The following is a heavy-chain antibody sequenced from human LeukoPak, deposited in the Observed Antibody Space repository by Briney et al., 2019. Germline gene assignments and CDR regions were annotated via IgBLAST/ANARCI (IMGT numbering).Heavy chain of an antibody. Sequence: ASVKVSCKASSYTFTNFGVSWVRQAPGQGLEWVGWISGYNGNTKYAEKFQGRVTMTSDTSTSTAYMELRSLRSDDTAVYYCARDPYYYDSSGSWPRFDYWGQGTLVTVSS. CDR3: ARDPYYYDSSGSWPRFDY. J-gene: IGHJ4*02. CDR2: ISGYNGNT. V-gene: IGHV1-18*01. D-gene: IGHD3-22*01. CDR1: SYTFTNFG.